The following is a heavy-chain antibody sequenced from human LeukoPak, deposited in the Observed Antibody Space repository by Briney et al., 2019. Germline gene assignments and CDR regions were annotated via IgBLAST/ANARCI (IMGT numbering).Heavy chain of an antibody. Sequence: ASVKVSCKASGYTFTSYYMHWVRQAPGQGLEWMGIINPSGGSTSYAQKFQGRVTMTRDTSTSTVYMELSSLRSEDTAVYYCARDSVGASIPLNWFDPWGQGTLVTVSS. CDR3: ARDSVGASIPLNWFDP. CDR2: INPSGGST. V-gene: IGHV1-46*01. D-gene: IGHD1-26*01. J-gene: IGHJ5*02. CDR1: GYTFTSYY.